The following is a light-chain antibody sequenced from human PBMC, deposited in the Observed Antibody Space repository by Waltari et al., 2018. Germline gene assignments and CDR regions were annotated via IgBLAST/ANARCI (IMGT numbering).Light chain of an antibody. J-gene: IGLJ3*02. CDR1: SSNIGDNV. CDR3: AAWDDSLHGHWV. Sequence: QSVLTQPPSASGTPGQRVTISCSGSSSNIGDNVVNWYQQLPGKAPTLLIYRSDQRRSGVPDRCAGSKCGTIASLAISGLQSADEGDYYCAAWDDSLHGHWVFGGGTKVTVL. CDR2: RSD. V-gene: IGLV1-44*01.